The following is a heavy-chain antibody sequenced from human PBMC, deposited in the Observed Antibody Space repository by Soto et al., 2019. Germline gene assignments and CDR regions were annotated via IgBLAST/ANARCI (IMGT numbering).Heavy chain of an antibody. D-gene: IGHD2-2*01. V-gene: IGHV3-21*01. CDR1: GFTFSSYS. J-gene: IGHJ3*02. CDR2: ISSSSSYI. CDR3: AREAEGIVVVTAAIDPFDI. Sequence: PGGSLRLSCAASGFTFSSYSMNWVRQAPGKGLEWVSSISSSSSYIYYADSVKGRFTISRDNAKNSLYLQMNSLRAEDTAVYYCAREAEGIVVVTAAIDPFDIWGPGTMVTVSS.